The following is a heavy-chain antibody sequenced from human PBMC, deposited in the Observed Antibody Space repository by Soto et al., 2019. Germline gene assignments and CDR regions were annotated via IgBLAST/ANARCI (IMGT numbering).Heavy chain of an antibody. CDR2: ISYDGSKK. Sequence: QVQLVESGGGVVQPGRSLRLSCAASGFTFDNYGLHWVRQAPGKGLEWVAVISYDGSKKFYADSVTCRFIISRDNSKNTLYLQMNTLRVEDTAVYYCAKDLDVVVVVTATRGLDVWGQGTTVTVSS. CDR1: GFTFDNYG. D-gene: IGHD2-15*01. V-gene: IGHV3-30*18. J-gene: IGHJ6*02. CDR3: AKDLDVVVVVTATRGLDV.